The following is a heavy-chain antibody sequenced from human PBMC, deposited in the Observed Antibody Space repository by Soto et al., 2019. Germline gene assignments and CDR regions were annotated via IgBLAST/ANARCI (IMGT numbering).Heavy chain of an antibody. CDR2: INTENGNT. CDR1: GYPFNKYI. Sequence: GASVKVSCKASGYPFNKYIMHWVRQAPGQTLEWMGWINTENGNTRYSQKFQGRVTIARDTSASTVYMELSSLRSDDTAVYYCARAANCSSSTGCYSQWFAPWGQGTQVTVSS. J-gene: IGHJ5*02. V-gene: IGHV1-3*04. CDR3: ARAANCSSSTGCYSQWFAP. D-gene: IGHD2-2*02.